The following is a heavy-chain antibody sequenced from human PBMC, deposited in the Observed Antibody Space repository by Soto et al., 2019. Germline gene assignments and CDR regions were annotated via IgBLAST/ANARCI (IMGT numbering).Heavy chain of an antibody. CDR2: IYHSVMT. CDR3: ERRVGATAGGYGMDV. J-gene: IGHJ6*02. V-gene: IGHV4-59*08. Sequence: QVQLQESGPGLVKPSETLSLTCTVSGASISTYYWCWIRQPPGKWLEWFGYIYHSVMTHYSPSLKNRVTISPDASKSPLFLKLSPVSAADTAVYYCERRVGATAGGYGMDVWGQGTTVTVSS. D-gene: IGHD1-26*01. CDR1: GASISTYY.